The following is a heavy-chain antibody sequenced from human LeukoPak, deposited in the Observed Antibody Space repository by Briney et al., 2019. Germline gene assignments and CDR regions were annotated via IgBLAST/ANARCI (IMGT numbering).Heavy chain of an antibody. CDR1: GVSLSNYA. D-gene: IGHD3-9*01. CDR2: IGGSGRSK. J-gene: IGHJ4*02. V-gene: IGHV3-23*01. Sequence: QPGGSLRLSCAASGVSLSNYAMSWVRQAPGKGLEWVSLIGGSGRSKYYADSVKGRFTISRDNSKNTLYLQMNSLRAEDTAVYYCAEGFDWLGNWGQGTLVTVSS. CDR3: AEGFDWLGN.